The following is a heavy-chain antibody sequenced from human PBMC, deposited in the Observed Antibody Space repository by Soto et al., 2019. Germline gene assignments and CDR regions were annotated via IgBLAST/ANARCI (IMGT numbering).Heavy chain of an antibody. V-gene: IGHV4-30-2*01. D-gene: IGHD5-12*01. CDR3: TRDLDIGHRGYGQSNV. J-gene: IGHJ6*02. CDR1: GGYISGGYYS. Sequence: SETLSLTCAVSGGYISGGYYSWSWIRQPPGKGLEWIGFIYNSGSTYYNSSLKSRVTISVDRSKNHFFLNLTSVTAADTAVYYCTRDLDIGHRGYGQSNVWGQGKTVTVSS. CDR2: IYNSGST.